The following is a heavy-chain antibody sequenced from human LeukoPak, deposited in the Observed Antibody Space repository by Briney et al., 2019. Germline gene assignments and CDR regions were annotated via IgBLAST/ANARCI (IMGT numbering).Heavy chain of an antibody. V-gene: IGHV3-21*04. CDR2: ISSSSSYI. J-gene: IGHJ3*02. D-gene: IGHD3-16*01. CDR1: GFTFSSYS. Sequence: PGGSLRLSCAASGFTFSSYSMNWVRQAPGKGLEWVSSISSSSSYIYYADSVKGRFTISRDNANNTLYLQMNSLRPEDTALYYCARVRSRYIWGTPQWPFDMWGQGTMVTV. CDR3: ARVRSRYIWGTPQWPFDM.